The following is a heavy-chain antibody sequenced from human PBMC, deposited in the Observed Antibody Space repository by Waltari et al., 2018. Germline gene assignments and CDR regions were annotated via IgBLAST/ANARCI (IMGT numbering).Heavy chain of an antibody. CDR2: IYYSGST. Sequence: QVQLQESGPGLVKPSETLSLTCTVSGCSISSYYWSWSRQPPGKGLEWIGYIYYSGSTNYNPSLKSRVTISVDTSKNQFSLKLSSVTAADTAVYYCARDPGNLGYYYGMDVWGQGTTVTVSS. J-gene: IGHJ6*02. D-gene: IGHD7-27*01. CDR1: GCSISSYY. V-gene: IGHV4-59*01. CDR3: ARDPGNLGYYYGMDV.